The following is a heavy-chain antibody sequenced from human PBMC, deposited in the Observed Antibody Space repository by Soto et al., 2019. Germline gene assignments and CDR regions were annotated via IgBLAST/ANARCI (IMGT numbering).Heavy chain of an antibody. V-gene: IGHV4-59*01. CDR1: GGSISSYY. CDR3: AKDLRCSGGSCDVSEFDY. CDR2: IYYSGST. D-gene: IGHD2-15*01. Sequence: PSETLSLTCTVSGGSISSYYWSWIRQPPGKGLEWIGYIYYSGSTNYNPSLKSRVTISVDTSKNQFSLKLSSVTAADTAVYYCAKDLRCSGGSCDVSEFDYWGQGTLVNVSS. J-gene: IGHJ4*02.